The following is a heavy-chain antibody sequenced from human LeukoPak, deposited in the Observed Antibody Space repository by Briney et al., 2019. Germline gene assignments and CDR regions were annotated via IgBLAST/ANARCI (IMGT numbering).Heavy chain of an antibody. Sequence: GGSLRLSCAASGFTFSSYAMNWVRQAPGQGLEWVSAISGSGGSTHYADSVKGRFTTSRDNSKSTLYLQMNSLRAEDTAVYYCARVRDSYDSLYYMDVWGKGTTVTVSS. CDR2: ISGSGGST. CDR3: ARVRDSYDSLYYMDV. CDR1: GFTFSSYA. J-gene: IGHJ6*03. D-gene: IGHD3-3*01. V-gene: IGHV3-23*01.